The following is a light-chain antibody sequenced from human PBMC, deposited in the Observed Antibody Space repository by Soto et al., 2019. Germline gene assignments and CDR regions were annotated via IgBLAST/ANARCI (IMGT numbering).Light chain of an antibody. J-gene: IGKJ2*01. CDR2: GAS. Sequence: EIVLTQPPGTLSLSPGERATLSCRASQSVSSIYLAWYQQKPGQTPRLLMYGASKRATGIPDRFSGSGSGTDFTLTISRLDPEDFAVYYCQQYNSSPPMYTFGQGTKLEI. CDR1: QSVSSIY. V-gene: IGKV3-20*01. CDR3: QQYNSSPPMYT.